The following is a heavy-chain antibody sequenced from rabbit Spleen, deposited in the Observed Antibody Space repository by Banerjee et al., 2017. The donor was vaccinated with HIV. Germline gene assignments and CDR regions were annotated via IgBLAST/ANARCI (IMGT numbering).Heavy chain of an antibody. V-gene: IGHV1S45*01. CDR3: ARMESSTMTYFNL. D-gene: IGHD2-1*01. CDR2: IYTGDGST. Sequence: QEQLVESGGGLVQPEGSLTLTCKASGFDFSSSYYMCWVRQAPGKGLEWIACIYTGDGSTYYATWAKGRFTISKTSSTVDLKMTSLTAADTATYFCARMESSTMTYFNLWGPGTLVTVS. J-gene: IGHJ4*01. CDR1: GFDFSSSYY.